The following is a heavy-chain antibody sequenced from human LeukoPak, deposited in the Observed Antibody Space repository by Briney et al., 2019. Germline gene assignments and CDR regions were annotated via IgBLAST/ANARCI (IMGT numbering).Heavy chain of an antibody. J-gene: IGHJ5*02. CDR2: IISSSSAI. D-gene: IGHD5-18*01. CDR1: GFTFSSYS. V-gene: IGHV3-48*04. Sequence: GGSLRLSCAVSGFTFSSYSMNWVRQAPGKGLEWVSYIISSSSAIYYADSVEGRFTISRDNAKNSLYLQMNSLRAEDTAVYYCARAKGTAMIKGHWFDPWGQGTLVTVSS. CDR3: ARAKGTAMIKGHWFDP.